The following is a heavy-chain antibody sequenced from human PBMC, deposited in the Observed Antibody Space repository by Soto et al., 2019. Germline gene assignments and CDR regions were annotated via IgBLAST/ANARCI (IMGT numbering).Heavy chain of an antibody. CDR2: ISGSGGST. D-gene: IGHD6-13*01. CDR1: GFTFSGYA. J-gene: IGHJ4*02. V-gene: IGHV3-23*01. CDR3: AKNLPRYSSSWYYFDY. Sequence: PGGSLRLSWAASGFTFSGYAMSWVRQAPGKGLEWVSAISGSGGSTYYADSVKGRFTISRDNSKNTLYLQMNSLRAEDTAVYYCAKNLPRYSSSWYYFDYWGQGTLVTVSS.